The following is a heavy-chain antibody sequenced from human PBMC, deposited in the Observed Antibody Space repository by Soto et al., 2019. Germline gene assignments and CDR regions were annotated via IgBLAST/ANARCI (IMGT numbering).Heavy chain of an antibody. J-gene: IGHJ6*02. D-gene: IGHD3-16*01. CDR2: ISPYNDQT. V-gene: IGHV1-18*01. CDR3: ARGGYYDNVWGKLSHYGLDV. Sequence: QVQLVQSASEVMKPGASVKVSCKASGYTFIRYGITWVRQAPGQRLEWMGWISPYNDQTIYAQKLQGRVTMTADTPTITVYRQVRSLKADDTAVYYCARGGYYDNVWGKLSHYGLDVWGQGTSVTVSS. CDR1: GYTFIRYG.